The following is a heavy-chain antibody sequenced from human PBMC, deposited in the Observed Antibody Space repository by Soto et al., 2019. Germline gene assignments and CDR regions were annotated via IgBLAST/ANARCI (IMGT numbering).Heavy chain of an antibody. CDR2: IIPIFGTA. CDR3: AKDARVDGYWDFDY. D-gene: IGHD5-18*01. Sequence: ASVKVSCKASGGTFNSYAISWVRQAPGQGLEWMGGIIPIFGTANYAQKFQGRVTITADESTSTAYMELSSLRAEDTAVYYCAKDARVDGYWDFDYWGQGTLVTVSS. V-gene: IGHV1-69*13. CDR1: GGTFNSYA. J-gene: IGHJ4*02.